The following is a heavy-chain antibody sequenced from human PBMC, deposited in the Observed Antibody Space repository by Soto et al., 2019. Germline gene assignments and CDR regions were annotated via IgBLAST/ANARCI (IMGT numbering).Heavy chain of an antibody. CDR3: AKTGAIGSGSYFGDH. D-gene: IGHD3-10*01. CDR2: ISGSGSST. CDR1: GFTFSSYA. V-gene: IGHV3-23*01. J-gene: IGHJ4*02. Sequence: EVQLLESGGGLVQPGGFLRLSCAASGFTFSSYAMTWVRQAPGKGLEWVSAISGSGSSTYYADSVKGRFTISKDNSKSTRDLQMNSLSLDDTATFYWAKTGAIGSGSYFGDHCGQGTLVTVSS.